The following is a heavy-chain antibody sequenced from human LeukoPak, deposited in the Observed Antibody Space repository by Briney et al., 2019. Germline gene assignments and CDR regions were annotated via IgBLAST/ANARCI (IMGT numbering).Heavy chain of an antibody. V-gene: IGHV1-2*06. D-gene: IGHD2-2*01. CDR1: GYTFTGYH. J-gene: IGHJ4*02. CDR3: ARDYCSSTSCLFDY. Sequence: ASVKVSCKASGYTFTGYHMHWVRQAPGQGLEWMGRINPNSGDTNNAQKFQGRVTMTRDTSISTAYMDLSRLASDDTAVYYCARDYCSSTSCLFDYWGQGTLVTVSS. CDR2: INPNSGDT.